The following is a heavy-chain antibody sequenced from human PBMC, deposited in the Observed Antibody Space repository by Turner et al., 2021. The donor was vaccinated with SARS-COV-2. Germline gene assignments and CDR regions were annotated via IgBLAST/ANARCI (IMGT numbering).Heavy chain of an antibody. CDR1: AGSISSSSYY. CDR2: IYYSGTN. J-gene: IGHJ6*02. V-gene: IGHV4-39*01. CDR3: ARLPVGYYGSGSYYHYGMDV. Sequence: LQLQESGPGLVKPSEPLSLTCPVSAGSISSSSYYWGWVRQPPGKGLEWIGGIYYSGTNNYNPAPKSRGTISVDTSKSQFFLKLSSVTAADKAVYYCARLPVGYYGSGSYYHYGMDVWGQGTTVTVSS. D-gene: IGHD3-10*01.